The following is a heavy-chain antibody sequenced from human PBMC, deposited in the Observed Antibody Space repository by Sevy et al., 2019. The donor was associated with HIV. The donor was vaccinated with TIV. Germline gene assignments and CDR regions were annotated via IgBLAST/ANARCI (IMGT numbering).Heavy chain of an antibody. CDR2: IWSDGAYQ. CDR1: GFTFSNYA. J-gene: IGHJ4*02. CDR3: ARGGYYYDNAAYYALDS. Sequence: GGSLRLSCAATGFTFSNYAMHWVRQAPGKGMGWVAIIWSDGAYQYHGDSVKGRFTISRDNSKNTEYLQMNNVRVEDTAVYYCARGGYYYDNAAYYALDSWGQGTLVTVSS. V-gene: IGHV3-33*01. D-gene: IGHD3-22*01.